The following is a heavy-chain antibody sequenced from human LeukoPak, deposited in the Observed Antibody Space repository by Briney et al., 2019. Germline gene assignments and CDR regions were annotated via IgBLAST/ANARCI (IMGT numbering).Heavy chain of an antibody. Sequence: PGGSLRLSCASSGFTFSSYEMNWVRQAPGKGLEWVSYISSSGSTIYYADSVKGRFTISRDNAKNSLYLQMNSLRAEDTAVYYCAREDYDFWSGYSRRALGYWGQGTLVAVSS. V-gene: IGHV3-48*03. CDR2: ISSSGSTI. CDR3: AREDYDFWSGYSRRALGY. CDR1: GFTFSSYE. J-gene: IGHJ4*02. D-gene: IGHD3-3*01.